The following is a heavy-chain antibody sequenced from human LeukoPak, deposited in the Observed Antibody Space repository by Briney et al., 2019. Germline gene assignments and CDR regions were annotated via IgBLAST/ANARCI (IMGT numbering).Heavy chain of an antibody. CDR3: ARDPPAAGQTLNAFDI. CDR2: TYYRSKWYN. D-gene: IGHD2-15*01. CDR1: GDSVSSNSAT. V-gene: IGHV6-1*01. J-gene: IGHJ3*02. Sequence: SQTLPLTFAISGDSVSSNSATWNWIRQSPSRGLEWLGRTYYRSKWYNDYAVSVKSRVSIKPDTSKNQFSLQLSSVTPEDTAMYFCARDPPAAGQTLNAFDIWGQGTMVTVSS.